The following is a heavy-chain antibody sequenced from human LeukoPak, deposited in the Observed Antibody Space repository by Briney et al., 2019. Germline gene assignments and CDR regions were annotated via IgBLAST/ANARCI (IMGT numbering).Heavy chain of an antibody. D-gene: IGHD2-15*01. CDR1: RGSISSNSYY. CDR2: IYYTGTT. Sequence: PSETLSLTCTVSRGSISSNSYYWGWIRQPPGKGLECIGSIYYTGTTYYNPSLKSRVTMSVDTSKNQFSLKLSPVTAADTALYYCARQSNGYFDYWGQGTLVTVSS. CDR3: ARQSNGYFDY. J-gene: IGHJ4*02. V-gene: IGHV4-39*01.